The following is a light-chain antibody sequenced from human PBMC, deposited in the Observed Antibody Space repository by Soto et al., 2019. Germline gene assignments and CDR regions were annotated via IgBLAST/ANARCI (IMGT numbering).Light chain of an antibody. CDR2: GVN. CDR3: HCYDSSLPGSEV. CDR1: SSNIGAGHD. V-gene: IGLV1-40*01. J-gene: IGLJ2*01. Sequence: QSVLTQPPSVSGAPGQRVTISCTGSSSNIGAGHDVQWYQLFPGTAPKLLIYGVNSRPSGVPDSFSASKSGTSASLVITGLQAEDEADYYGHCYDSSLPGSEVVGGGTKVTGL.